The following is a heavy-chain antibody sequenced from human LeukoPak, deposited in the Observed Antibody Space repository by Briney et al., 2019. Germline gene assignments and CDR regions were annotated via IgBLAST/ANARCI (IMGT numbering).Heavy chain of an antibody. Sequence: ASVKVSCKVSGSTVSDLAMHWLRHSPRKGLEWMGGYGPEEGETLYAQQFRGRVTMTEDTSTDTAYMELSSLRSDDTAVYYCAVAGDYADNSALDYWAQGTLLTVSS. J-gene: IGHJ4*02. CDR3: AVAGDYADNSALDY. D-gene: IGHD4-23*01. CDR2: YGPEEGET. V-gene: IGHV1-24*01. CDR1: GSTVSDLA.